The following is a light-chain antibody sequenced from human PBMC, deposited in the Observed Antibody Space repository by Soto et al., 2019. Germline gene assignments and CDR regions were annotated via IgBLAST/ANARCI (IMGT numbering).Light chain of an antibody. CDR1: SSNIGAGYD. CDR2: DNK. CDR3: QSYDSSLSGSV. Sequence: QTVVTQPPSVSGAPGQRVIISCTGSSSNIGAGYDVHWYQQLPGTAPKLLIYDNKNRPSGVPDRFSGSKSGTSASLAITGLQAEDEADYYCQSYDSSLSGSVFGGGTKLTVL. J-gene: IGLJ2*01. V-gene: IGLV1-40*01.